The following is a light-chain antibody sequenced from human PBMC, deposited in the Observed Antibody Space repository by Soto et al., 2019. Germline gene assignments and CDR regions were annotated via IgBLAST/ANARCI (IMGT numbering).Light chain of an antibody. CDR2: TAS. Sequence: DIQMTQSPSSLSASVGDRVTITCRASQSISSYLNWYQQKPGKAPKLLIYTASSLQSGVPSSFSGSGSGTDFTLTIISLQPEDFATYYCQQSYSTPRTFGQGTKVEIK. CDR1: QSISSY. J-gene: IGKJ1*01. CDR3: QQSYSTPRT. V-gene: IGKV1-39*01.